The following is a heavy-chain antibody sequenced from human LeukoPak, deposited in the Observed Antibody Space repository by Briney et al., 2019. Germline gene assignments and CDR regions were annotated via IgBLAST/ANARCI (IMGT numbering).Heavy chain of an antibody. CDR2: IYYSGST. CDR1: GDSIKSDSYY. J-gene: IGHJ2*01. Sequence: SETLSLNCTVSGDSIKSDSYYWGWIRQPPGKGLEWIGTIYYSGSTYYNPSLKSRVTISVDTSKNQFSVRLSSVTAADTALYYCARHKEDFHDSSGPNFWYFDLWGRGTLVTVSS. D-gene: IGHD3-22*01. CDR3: ARHKEDFHDSSGPNFWYFDL. V-gene: IGHV4-39*01.